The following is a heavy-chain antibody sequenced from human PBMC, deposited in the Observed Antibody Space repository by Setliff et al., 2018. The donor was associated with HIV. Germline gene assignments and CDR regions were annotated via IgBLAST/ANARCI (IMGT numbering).Heavy chain of an antibody. CDR1: GFTFSKYA. D-gene: IGHD3-10*01. CDR2: INAANGHA. CDR3: ARTDYDSGKSVLDS. J-gene: IGHJ5*01. Sequence: GASVKVSCKASGFTFSKYAIHWVRQAPGQRLELMAWINAANGHAKYSQKFQGRVTITRDTSATIAYMELSSLTSEDTALYFCARTDYDSGKSVLDSWGQGTLVTVSS. V-gene: IGHV1-3*01.